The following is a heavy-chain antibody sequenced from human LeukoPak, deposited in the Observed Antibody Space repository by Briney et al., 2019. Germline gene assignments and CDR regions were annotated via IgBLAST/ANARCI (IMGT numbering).Heavy chain of an antibody. Sequence: SETLSLTCTVSGGSITSGDYYWSWIRQTPGKGLEWIGYIYYIGNTYYNPSLKSRVTISVDTSKNQFSLELSSVTPADTAVYFCACERYCSSTRCYTKRYIDPWGQGTLVTVSS. CDR1: GGSITSGDYY. D-gene: IGHD2-2*01. V-gene: IGHV4-30-4*08. CDR2: IYYIGNT. CDR3: ACERYCSSTRCYTKRYIDP. J-gene: IGHJ5*02.